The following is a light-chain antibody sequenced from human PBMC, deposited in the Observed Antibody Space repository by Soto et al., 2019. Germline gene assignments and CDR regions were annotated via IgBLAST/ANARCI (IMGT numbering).Light chain of an antibody. Sequence: QSALTQPASVSGSPGQSITISCTGTSSDVGSYNLVSWYQQHPGKAPKLIIYEVSKRPSGVSNRFSGSKSANTASLTISGLQAEDEADYYCCSYAGSSTKLFGGGTKLTVL. J-gene: IGLJ2*01. CDR3: CSYAGSSTKL. CDR1: SSDVGSYNL. CDR2: EVS. V-gene: IGLV2-23*02.